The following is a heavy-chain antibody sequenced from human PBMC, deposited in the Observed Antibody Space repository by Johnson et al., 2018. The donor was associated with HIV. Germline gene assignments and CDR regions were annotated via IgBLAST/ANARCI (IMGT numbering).Heavy chain of an antibody. CDR1: GFTFDDYA. J-gene: IGHJ3*02. Sequence: VQLVESGGGLVQPGRSLRLSCAASGFTFDDYAMHWVRQAPGKGLEWVSGISRNSDKIGYADSVRGRFTISRDNSENTLYLQMNSLRAEDTAVSYCAREGEGYSSSWYDAFDIWGQGTMVTVSS. V-gene: IGHV3-9*01. CDR3: AREGEGYSSSWYDAFDI. D-gene: IGHD6-13*01. CDR2: ISRNSDKI.